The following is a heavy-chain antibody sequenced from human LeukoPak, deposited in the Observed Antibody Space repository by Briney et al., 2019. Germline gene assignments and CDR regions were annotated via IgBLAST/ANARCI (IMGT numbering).Heavy chain of an antibody. CDR3: ANGAAAGTPTIGDY. D-gene: IGHD6-13*01. J-gene: IGHJ4*02. CDR2: TSGSGENS. V-gene: IGHV3-23*01. Sequence: PGGSLRLSCAASGFTFSNYAMSWVRQAPGKGLEWVSVTSGSGENSYYADSVKGRFTISRDNFKNTLYLQMNSLRAEDTAVYYCANGAAAGTPTIGDYWGQGTLVTVSS. CDR1: GFTFSNYA.